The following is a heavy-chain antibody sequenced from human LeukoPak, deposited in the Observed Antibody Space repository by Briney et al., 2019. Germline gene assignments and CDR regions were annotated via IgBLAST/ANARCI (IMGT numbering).Heavy chain of an antibody. D-gene: IGHD6-19*01. Sequence: PGGSLRLSCAASGITFSDTWMSWVRQAPGKGLEWVSSVSGSGGRTDFADSVKGRFTISRDNSKNTLYLQMNSLRAEDTAVYYCAKSQERGPIAVAGMDFDSWGQGTLVTVSS. CDR1: GITFSDTW. CDR3: AKSQERGPIAVAGMDFDS. CDR2: VSGSGGRT. V-gene: IGHV3-23*01. J-gene: IGHJ4*02.